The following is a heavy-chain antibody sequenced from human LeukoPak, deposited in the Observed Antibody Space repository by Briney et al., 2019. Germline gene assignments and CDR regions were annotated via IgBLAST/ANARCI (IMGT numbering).Heavy chain of an antibody. J-gene: IGHJ4*02. CDR2: ISGSGGST. V-gene: IGHV3-23*01. Sequence: PGGSLRLSCAASGFTFSSYAMSWVRQAPGKGLEWVSAISGSGGSTYYADSVKGRFTISRDNSKNTLYLQMNSLRAEDTAVYYCAKDRGRWLQLRGAGDYWGQGTLVTVSS. CDR1: GFTFSSYA. CDR3: AKDRGRWLQLRGAGDY. D-gene: IGHD5-24*01.